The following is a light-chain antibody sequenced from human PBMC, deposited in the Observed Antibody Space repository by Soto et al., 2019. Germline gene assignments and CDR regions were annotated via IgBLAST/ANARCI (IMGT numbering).Light chain of an antibody. CDR1: SSDVGGYDY. Sequence: QSALAQPASVSGSPGQSIAISCAGSSSDVGGYDYVSWYQQHPDKAPKLIIYDVTNRPSGISFRFSGSKSGNTASLTISGLQPEDEADYYWRSYTSSATDVFGTGTKLTVL. CDR2: DVT. CDR3: RSYTSSATDV. J-gene: IGLJ1*01. V-gene: IGLV2-14*03.